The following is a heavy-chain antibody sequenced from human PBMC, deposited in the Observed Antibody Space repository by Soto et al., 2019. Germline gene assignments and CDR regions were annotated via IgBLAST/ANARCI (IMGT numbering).Heavy chain of an antibody. CDR1: GGSISSYY. CDR2: IYYSGST. D-gene: IGHD6-13*01. CDR3: ARAIAAAGTVDY. V-gene: IGHV4-59*08. J-gene: IGHJ4*02. Sequence: SETLSLTYTVSGGSISSYYWSWIRQPPGKGLEWIGYIYYSGSTNYNPSLKSRVTISVDTSKNQFSLKLSSVTAADTAVYYCARAIAAAGTVDYWGQGTLVTVSS.